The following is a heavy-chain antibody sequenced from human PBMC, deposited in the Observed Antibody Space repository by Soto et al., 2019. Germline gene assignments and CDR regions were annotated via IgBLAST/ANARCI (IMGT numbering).Heavy chain of an antibody. CDR1: GGSFSGYY. J-gene: IGHJ3*02. D-gene: IGHD2-2*01. CDR3: ARGLPYCSSTSCFFDYGDYDGDAFDI. V-gene: IGHV4-34*01. Sequence: SETLSLTCAVYGGSFSGYYWSWIRQPPGKGLEWIGEINHSGSTNYNPSLKSRVTISVDTSKNQFSLKLSSVTAADTAVYYCARGLPYCSSTSCFFDYGDYDGDAFDIWGQGTMVTVSS. CDR2: INHSGST.